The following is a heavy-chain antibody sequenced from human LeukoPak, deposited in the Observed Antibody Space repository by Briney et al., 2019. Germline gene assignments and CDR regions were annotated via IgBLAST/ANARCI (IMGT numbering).Heavy chain of an antibody. D-gene: IGHD4-17*01. CDR1: GYTFTSYG. J-gene: IGHJ4*02. CDR3: ARDLEMTTVTIGGY. CDR2: ISAYNGNT. Sequence: VASVKVSCKASGYTFTSYGISWVRQAPGQGLEWMGWISAYNGNTNYAQKFQERVTITRDMSTSTAYMELSSLRSEDTAVYYCARDLEMTTVTIGGYWGQGTLVTVSS. V-gene: IGHV1-18*01.